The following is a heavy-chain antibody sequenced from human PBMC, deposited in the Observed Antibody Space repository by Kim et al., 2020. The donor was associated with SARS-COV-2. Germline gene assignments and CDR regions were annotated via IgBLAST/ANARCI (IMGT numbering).Heavy chain of an antibody. D-gene: IGHD6-13*01. J-gene: IGHJ6*02. Sequence: GGSLRLSCAASGFTFSSYGMHWVRQAPGKGLEWVAVIWYDGSNKYYADSVKGRFTISRDNSKNTLYLQMNSLRAEDTAVYYCARGAGAAAGRMDVWGQGTTVTVSS. V-gene: IGHV3-33*01. CDR1: GFTFSSYG. CDR3: ARGAGAAAGRMDV. CDR2: IWYDGSNK.